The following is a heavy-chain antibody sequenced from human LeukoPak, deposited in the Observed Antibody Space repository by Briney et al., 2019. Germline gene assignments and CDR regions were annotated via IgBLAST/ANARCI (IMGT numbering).Heavy chain of an antibody. CDR2: IKQDGSEK. D-gene: IGHD2-21*02. CDR1: GFTFSSYW. J-gene: IGHJ4*02. Sequence: GGSLRLSCAASGFTFSSYWMSWVRQAAGKGLEWVANIKQDGSEKYYVDSVKGRFTISRDNAKNSLYLQMNSLRAEDTAVYYCASSPSSPSYCGGDCSPFDYWGQGTLVTVSS. CDR3: ASSPSSPSYCGGDCSPFDY. V-gene: IGHV3-7*01.